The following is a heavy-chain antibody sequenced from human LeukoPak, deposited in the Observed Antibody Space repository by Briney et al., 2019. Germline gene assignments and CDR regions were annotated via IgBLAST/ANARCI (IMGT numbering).Heavy chain of an antibody. Sequence: SVKVSCKASGGTFSSYAISWVRQAPGQGLEWMGRIIPIFGTANYAQKFQGRVTITADESTSTAYMELSSLRSEDTAVYYCASVWGPKSKYAFDIWGQGTMVTVSS. V-gene: IGHV1-69*13. CDR1: GGTFSSYA. CDR3: ASVWGPKSKYAFDI. J-gene: IGHJ3*02. D-gene: IGHD7-27*01. CDR2: IIPIFGTA.